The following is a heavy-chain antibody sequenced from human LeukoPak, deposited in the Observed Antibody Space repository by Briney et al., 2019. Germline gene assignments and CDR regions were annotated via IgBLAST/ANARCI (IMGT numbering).Heavy chain of an antibody. J-gene: IGHJ4*02. CDR1: GGSISSYY. V-gene: IGHV4-4*09. CDR3: ARHRQDIVVVYLDH. CDR2: IYTSGST. D-gene: IGHD2-2*01. Sequence: SETLSLTCTVSGGSISSYYWSWIRQPPGKGLEWIGYIYTSGSTNYNPSLKSRVTISVDTSKNQFSLKLSSVTAADTAVYYCARHRQDIVVVYLDHWGQGTLVTVSS.